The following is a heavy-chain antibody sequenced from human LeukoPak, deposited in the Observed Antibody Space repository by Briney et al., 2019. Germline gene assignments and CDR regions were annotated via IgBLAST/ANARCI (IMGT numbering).Heavy chain of an antibody. V-gene: IGHV4-34*01. CDR2: INHSGST. CDR3: ATSILLRQYGMDV. D-gene: IGHD2-15*01. J-gene: IGHJ6*02. Sequence: PSETLSLTCAVYGGSFSGYYWSWIRQPPGKGLEWIGEINHSGSTNYNPSLKSRVTISVDTSKNQFSLKLSSVTAADTAVYYCATSILLRQYGMDVWGQGATVTVSS. CDR1: GGSFSGYY.